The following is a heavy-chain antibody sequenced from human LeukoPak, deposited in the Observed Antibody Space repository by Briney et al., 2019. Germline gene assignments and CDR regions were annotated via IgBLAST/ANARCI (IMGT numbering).Heavy chain of an antibody. CDR2: ISYDGSNK. D-gene: IGHD1-26*01. CDR1: GFTFSSYA. CDR3: ARDPGSGSYYYYYMDV. Sequence: GRSLRLSCAASGFTFSSYAMHWVRQAPGKGLEWVAVISYDGSNKYYADSVKGRFTISRDNSKNALYLQMNSLRAEDTAVYYCARDPGSGSYYYYYMDVWGKGTTVTVSS. J-gene: IGHJ6*03. V-gene: IGHV3-30-3*01.